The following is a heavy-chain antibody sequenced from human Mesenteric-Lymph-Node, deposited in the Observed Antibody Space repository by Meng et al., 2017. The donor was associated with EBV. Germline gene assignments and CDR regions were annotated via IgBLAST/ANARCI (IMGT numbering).Heavy chain of an antibody. D-gene: IGHD6-19*01. CDR1: GGSISSSNW. CDR3: ARVGQWLPIDY. J-gene: IGHJ4*02. CDR2: IYHSGST. V-gene: IGHV4-4*02. Sequence: QGHLQGSGPGLVKPSGHLSLPCAFFGGSISSSNWWSWVRQPPGKGLEWIGEIYHSGSTNYNPSLKSRVPISVDKSKNQFSLNLSSVTAADTAVYYCARVGQWLPIDYWGQGTLVTVSS.